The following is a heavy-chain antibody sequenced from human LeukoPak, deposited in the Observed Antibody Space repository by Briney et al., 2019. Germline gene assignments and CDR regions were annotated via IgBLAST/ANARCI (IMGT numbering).Heavy chain of an antibody. D-gene: IGHD1-26*01. Sequence: PGGSLRLSCAVSGFTFSNYAMNWVRQPPGRGLEWVSAISGSGGSTYYADSVKGRFTIYRDNSKNTLYLQMNSLRAEDTAVYYCAKDLAGSGSYSFDYWGQGTLVTVSS. CDR3: AKDLAGSGSYSFDY. V-gene: IGHV3-23*01. CDR2: ISGSGGST. CDR1: GFTFSNYA. J-gene: IGHJ4*02.